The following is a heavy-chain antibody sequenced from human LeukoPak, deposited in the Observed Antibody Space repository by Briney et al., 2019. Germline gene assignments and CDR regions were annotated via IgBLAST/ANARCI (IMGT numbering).Heavy chain of an antibody. D-gene: IGHD3-10*01. V-gene: IGHV1-2*02. Sequence: ASVKVSCKASGYTFTGYYMHWVRQAPGQGLEWMGWINPNSGGTNYAQKFQGRVTMTRDTSISTAYMELSRLRSDDTAVYYCAKDSLGFSITYYYGSGSPTDYWGQGTLVTVSS. CDR2: INPNSGGT. CDR1: GYTFTGYY. J-gene: IGHJ4*02. CDR3: AKDSLGFSITYYYGSGSPTDY.